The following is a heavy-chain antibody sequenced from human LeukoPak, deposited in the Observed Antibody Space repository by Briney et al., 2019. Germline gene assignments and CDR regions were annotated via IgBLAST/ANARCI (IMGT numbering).Heavy chain of an antibody. Sequence: GGSLRLSCAASGFTFSSYSMNWVRQAPGKGLEWVSSISSSSYIYYADSVKGRFTISSDTSKNTLYLQMNSLRAEDTAVYYCARDLSPVVRASPMGYWGQGTLVTVSS. CDR3: ARDLSPVVRASPMGY. V-gene: IGHV3-21*01. CDR2: ISSSSYI. D-gene: IGHD3-10*01. J-gene: IGHJ4*02. CDR1: GFTFSSYS.